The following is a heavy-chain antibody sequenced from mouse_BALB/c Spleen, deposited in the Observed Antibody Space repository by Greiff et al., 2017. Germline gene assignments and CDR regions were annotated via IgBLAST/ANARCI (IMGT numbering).Heavy chain of an antibody. CDR3: AQGAYYGTTAWFAY. CDR1: GYTFTSYW. V-gene: IGHV1S81*02. D-gene: IGHD2-10*01. CDR2: INPSNGRT. J-gene: IGHJ3*01. Sequence: VQLQQSGAELVKPGASVKLSCKASGYTFTSYWMHWVKQRPGQGLEWIGEINPSNGRTNYNEKFKSKATLTVDKSSSTAYMQLSSLTSEDSAVYYCAQGAYYGTTAWFAYWGQGTLVTVSA.